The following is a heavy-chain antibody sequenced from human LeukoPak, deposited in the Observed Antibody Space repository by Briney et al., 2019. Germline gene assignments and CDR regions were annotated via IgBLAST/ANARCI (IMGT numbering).Heavy chain of an antibody. CDR3: AREGYYDSSGYSGWFDP. Sequence: GGSLRLSCAASGFTFSSYWMSWVRQAPGKGLEWVANIKQDGTEKYYVDSVKGRFIISRDNTKNSVYLLMNSLRAEDTAVYFCAREGYYDSSGYSGWFDPWGQGTLVTVSS. D-gene: IGHD3-22*01. CDR1: GFTFSSYW. J-gene: IGHJ5*02. V-gene: IGHV3-7*01. CDR2: IKQDGTEK.